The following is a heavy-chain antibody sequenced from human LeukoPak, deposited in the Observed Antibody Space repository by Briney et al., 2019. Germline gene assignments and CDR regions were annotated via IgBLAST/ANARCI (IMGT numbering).Heavy chain of an antibody. Sequence: SETLSLTCTVSGGSISSYYWSWIRQPAGKGLEWIGRIYTSGSTNYNPSLKSRVTMSVDTSKNQFSLKLSSVTAADTAVYYCARARIAAAGNYYYGMDVWGQGTTVTVSS. J-gene: IGHJ6*02. CDR3: ARARIAAAGNYYYGMDV. V-gene: IGHV4-4*07. CDR2: IYTSGST. D-gene: IGHD6-13*01. CDR1: GGSISSYY.